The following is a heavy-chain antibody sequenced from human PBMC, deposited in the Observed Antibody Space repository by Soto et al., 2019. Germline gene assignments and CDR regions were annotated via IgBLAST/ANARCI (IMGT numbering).Heavy chain of an antibody. V-gene: IGHV4-31*03. D-gene: IGHD2-15*01. J-gene: IGHJ4*02. Sequence: QVQLQESGPGLVKPSQTLSLTCTVSGGSISSGNYYRSWIRQHPGKGLQWIGYIFYSGSTYYNPSLQSRVTISVDTSKNQFSLKLRSVTAADTAVYYCARGGSGDIVVVAAIDYWGQGTLVTVSS. CDR3: ARGGSGDIVVVAAIDY. CDR1: GGSISSGNYY. CDR2: IFYSGST.